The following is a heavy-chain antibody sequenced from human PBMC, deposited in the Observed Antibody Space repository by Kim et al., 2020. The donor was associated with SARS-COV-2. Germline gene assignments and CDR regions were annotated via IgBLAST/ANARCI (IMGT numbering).Heavy chain of an antibody. D-gene: IGHD6-19*01. V-gene: IGHV4-39*01. Sequence: SETLSLTCTVSGGSISSSSYYWGWIRQPPGKGLEWIGSIYYSGSTYYNPSLKSRVTISVDTSKNQFSLKLSSVTAADAAVYYCARQTGYSSGLNWFDPWGQGTLVTVSS. CDR2: IYYSGST. CDR3: ARQTGYSSGLNWFDP. J-gene: IGHJ5*02. CDR1: GGSISSSSYY.